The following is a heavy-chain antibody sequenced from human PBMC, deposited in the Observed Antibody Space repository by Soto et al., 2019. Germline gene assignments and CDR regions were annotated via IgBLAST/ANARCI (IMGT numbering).Heavy chain of an antibody. V-gene: IGHV3-66*01. Sequence: GGSLRLSCAASGFTVSSNYMSWVRQAPGKGLEWVSVIYSGGSTYYADSVKGRFTISRDNSKNTLYLQMNSLRAEDTAVYYCARVRSWGLVPHWWFDPWGQGTLVTVSS. J-gene: IGHJ5*02. D-gene: IGHD6-6*01. CDR3: ARVRSWGLVPHWWFDP. CDR2: IYSGGST. CDR1: GFTVSSNY.